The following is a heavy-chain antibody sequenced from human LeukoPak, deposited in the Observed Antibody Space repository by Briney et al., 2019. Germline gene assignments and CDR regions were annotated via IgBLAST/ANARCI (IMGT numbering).Heavy chain of an antibody. CDR1: GYTFTSYG. D-gene: IGHD3-10*01. V-gene: IGHV1-18*01. Sequence: ASVKVSCKASGYTFTSYGISWVRQAPGQGLEWMGWVSAYNGNTNYAQKLQGRVTMTTDTSTSTAYMELRSLRSDDTAVYYCARDKRTYYYGSGSYYPMEDYWGQGTLVTVSS. CDR2: VSAYNGNT. CDR3: ARDKRTYYYGSGSYYPMEDY. J-gene: IGHJ4*02.